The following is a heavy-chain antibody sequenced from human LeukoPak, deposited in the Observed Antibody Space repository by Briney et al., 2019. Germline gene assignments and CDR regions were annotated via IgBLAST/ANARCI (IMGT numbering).Heavy chain of an antibody. CDR3: ARDRSGGPASVYY. Sequence: ASVKVSCKASGYTFTGYYIHWVRQTPGQGLEWMGWINPYSGGTNYAQKFQDRVTMTRDTSISTAYMELSRLRSDDSAMYYCARDRSGGPASVYYWGQGTLVTVSS. CDR2: INPYSGGT. V-gene: IGHV1-2*02. D-gene: IGHD6-13*01. J-gene: IGHJ4*02. CDR1: GYTFTGYY.